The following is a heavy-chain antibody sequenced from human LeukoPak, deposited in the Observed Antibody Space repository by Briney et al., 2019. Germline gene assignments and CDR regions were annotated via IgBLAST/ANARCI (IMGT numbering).Heavy chain of an antibody. J-gene: IGHJ3*02. CDR3: ASDRGGPRDGYNKPDAFDI. CDR2: IIPIFGTA. V-gene: IGHV1-69*05. Sequence: SVKVSCKASGGTFSSYAIGWVRQAPGQGLEWMGGIIPIFGTANYAQKFQGRVTITTDESTSTAYMELSSLRSEDTAVYYCASDRGGPRDGYNKPDAFDIWGQGTMVTVSS. CDR1: GGTFSSYA. D-gene: IGHD5-24*01.